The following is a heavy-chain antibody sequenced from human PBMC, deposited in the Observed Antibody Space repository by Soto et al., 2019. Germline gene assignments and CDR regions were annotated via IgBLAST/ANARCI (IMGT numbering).Heavy chain of an antibody. D-gene: IGHD3-9*01. CDR3: ASLAAHFDWLLSHYYYDGMDV. CDR1: GGSFSGYY. V-gene: IGHV4-34*01. CDR2: INHSGST. Sequence: QVQLQQWGAGLLKPSETLSLTCAVYGGSFSGYYWSWIRQPPGKGLEWIGEINHSGSTNYNPSLKSRVTISVDTSKNQFSLKLSAVTAADTAVYYCASLAAHFDWLLSHYYYDGMDVWGQGTTVTVSS. J-gene: IGHJ6*02.